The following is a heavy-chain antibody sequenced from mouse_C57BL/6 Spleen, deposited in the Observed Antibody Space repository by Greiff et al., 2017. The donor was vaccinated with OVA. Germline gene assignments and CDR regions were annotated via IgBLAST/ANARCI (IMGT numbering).Heavy chain of an antibody. V-gene: IGHV1-80*01. CDR3: ARWSEYYAMDY. CDR2: IYPGDGDT. CDR1: GYAFSSYW. J-gene: IGHJ4*01. Sequence: QVQLQQSGAELVKPGASVKISCKASGYAFSSYWMNWVKQRPGKGLEWIGQIYPGDGDTNYNGKFKGKATLTADKSSSTAYMQLSSLTSEDSAVYFCARWSEYYAMDYWGQGTSVTVSS.